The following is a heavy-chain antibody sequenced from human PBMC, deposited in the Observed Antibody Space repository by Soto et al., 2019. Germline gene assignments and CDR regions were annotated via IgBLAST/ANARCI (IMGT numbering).Heavy chain of an antibody. V-gene: IGHV4-39*07. Sequence: PSETLSLTCTVSGGSISSSSYYWGWIRQPPGKGLEWIGSIYYSGSTYYNPSLKSRVTISVDTSKNQFSLKLSSVTAADTAVYYCARAGSAGGIAVAGWFDPWGQGTLVTVSS. CDR2: IYYSGST. CDR3: ARAGSAGGIAVAGWFDP. J-gene: IGHJ5*02. D-gene: IGHD6-19*01. CDR1: GGSISSSSYY.